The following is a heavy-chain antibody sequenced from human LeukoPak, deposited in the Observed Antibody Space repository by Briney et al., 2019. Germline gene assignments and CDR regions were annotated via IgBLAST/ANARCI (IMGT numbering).Heavy chain of an antibody. J-gene: IGHJ3*02. D-gene: IGHD4-17*01. CDR2: IKQDGSEK. CDR3: ARDSKDDYGDTDAFDI. V-gene: IGHV3-7*01. CDR1: GFTFSSYW. Sequence: GGSLRLSCAASGFTFSSYWMSWVRQAPGKGLEWVANIKQDGSEKYYVDSVKGRFTISRDNAKNSLYLQMSSLRAEDTAVYYCARDSKDDYGDTDAFDIWGQGTMVTVSS.